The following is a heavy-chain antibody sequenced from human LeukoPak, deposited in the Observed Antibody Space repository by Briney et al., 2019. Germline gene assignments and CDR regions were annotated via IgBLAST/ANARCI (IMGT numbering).Heavy chain of an antibody. Sequence: GGSLRLSCAASGFTFSSYAMSWVRQAPGRGLEWVSAISGSGGSTYYADSVKGRFTISRDNSKNTLYLQMNSLRAEDTAVYYCAKDMIRVLFGRFDPWGQGTLVTVSS. CDR1: GFTFSSYA. CDR3: AKDMIRVLFGRFDP. D-gene: IGHD3-3*01. J-gene: IGHJ5*02. CDR2: ISGSGGST. V-gene: IGHV3-23*01.